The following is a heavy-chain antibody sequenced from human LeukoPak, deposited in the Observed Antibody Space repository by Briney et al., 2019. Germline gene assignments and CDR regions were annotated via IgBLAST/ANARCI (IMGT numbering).Heavy chain of an antibody. CDR2: VNHTGST. J-gene: IGHJ6*03. V-gene: IGHV4-34*01. D-gene: IGHD2-2*02. CDR1: GGSFSGYF. Sequence: SETLSLTCAVYGGSFSGYFWNWIRQSPGKGLEWVGEVNHTGSTNYNPSFKSRVIISVDTSKNQFSLKMTSMTAADTAVYYCAGRYLYYYYYYMDIWGKGTTVAVS. CDR3: AGRYLYYYYYYMDI.